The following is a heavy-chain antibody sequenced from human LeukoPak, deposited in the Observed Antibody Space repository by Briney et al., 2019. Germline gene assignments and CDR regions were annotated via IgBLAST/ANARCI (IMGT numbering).Heavy chain of an antibody. J-gene: IGHJ6*02. CDR2: INHSGST. CDR3: ARVKDVVLVVAAPRYGMDV. CDR1: GVSFSDYY. D-gene: IGHD2-15*01. V-gene: IGHV4-34*01. Sequence: SETLSLTCAVYGVSFSDYYWSWIRQPPGKGLGWIGEINHSGSTNYNPSLKSRVTISVDTSKNQFSLNLSSVTAADTAVYYCARVKDVVLVVAAPRYGMDVWGQGTTVTVSS.